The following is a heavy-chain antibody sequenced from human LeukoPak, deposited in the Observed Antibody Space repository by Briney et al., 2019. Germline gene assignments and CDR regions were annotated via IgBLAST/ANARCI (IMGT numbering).Heavy chain of an antibody. CDR1: GYTFTSYD. Sequence: ASVRLSCAASGYTFTSYDFNWVRQATGQRPEWMGWMSPNSGDTGYAQKFQDRVTMTRNTSISTAYMELSSLRSDDTAVYYCARGGRWGQLVRRVWSGFDYWGQGTLVTASS. CDR2: MSPNSGDT. J-gene: IGHJ4*02. V-gene: IGHV1-8*01. CDR3: ARGGRWGQLVRRVWSGFDY. D-gene: IGHD6-6*01.